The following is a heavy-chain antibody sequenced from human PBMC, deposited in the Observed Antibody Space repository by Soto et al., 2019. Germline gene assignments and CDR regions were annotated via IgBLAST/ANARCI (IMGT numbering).Heavy chain of an antibody. CDR3: ARERKGGSGGSCYGLVV. D-gene: IGHD2-15*01. V-gene: IGHV1-69*01. J-gene: IGHJ6*02. CDR2: ILPIFGTA. Sequence: QVQLVQSGAEVKKPGSSVKVSCKASGGTFSSYAISWVRQAPGQGLEWMGGILPIFGTANYAQKFQGRVTSTADESTSTAYMDVSSLSSEETAVYYCARERKGGSGGSCYGLVVGVQGTTVTVSS. CDR1: GGTFSSYA.